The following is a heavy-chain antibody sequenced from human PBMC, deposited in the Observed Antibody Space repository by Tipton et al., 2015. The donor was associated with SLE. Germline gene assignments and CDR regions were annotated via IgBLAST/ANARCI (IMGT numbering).Heavy chain of an antibody. CDR3: ARGDLYSDYVWGTLRGAFDI. D-gene: IGHD3-16*01. J-gene: IGHJ3*02. V-gene: IGHV4-61*09. Sequence: TLSLTCAVSGGSISSGSYFWGWIRQPAGKGLEWIGHIYTSGSTNYNPSLKSRVSLSVDTSKDQFSLKLGSVTAADTALYYCARGDLYSDYVWGTLRGAFDIWGQGTMVTVSS. CDR1: GGSISSGSYF. CDR2: IYTSGST.